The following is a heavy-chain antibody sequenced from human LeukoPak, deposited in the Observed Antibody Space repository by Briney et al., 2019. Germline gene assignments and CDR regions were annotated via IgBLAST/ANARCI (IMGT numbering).Heavy chain of an antibody. D-gene: IGHD3-10*01. CDR3: AREEVALYYGSGKTYYFDY. Sequence: ASVKVSCKASGYTFTTYAMNWVRQAPGQGLEWMGWINTNTGNPAYAQGFTGRFVFSLDTSVSTAYLQISSLKADDTAVYYCAREEVALYYGSGKTYYFDYWGQGTLVTVSS. J-gene: IGHJ4*02. V-gene: IGHV7-4-1*02. CDR2: INTNTGNP. CDR1: GYTFTTYA.